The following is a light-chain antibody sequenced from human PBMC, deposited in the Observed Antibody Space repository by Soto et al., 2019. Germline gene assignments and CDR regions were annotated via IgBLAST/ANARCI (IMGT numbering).Light chain of an antibody. V-gene: IGLV2-14*01. Sequence: QSALTQPPSVSGSRGQSITISCTGTSTDLGAYNYVSWYQQHPDKAPKLLIYEVLNRPSGISGRFSGSKSGNTASLTISGLQAEDEADYYCSSYTSTNTLVIFGGGTKVTVL. J-gene: IGLJ2*01. CDR1: STDLGAYNY. CDR2: EVL. CDR3: SSYTSTNTLVI.